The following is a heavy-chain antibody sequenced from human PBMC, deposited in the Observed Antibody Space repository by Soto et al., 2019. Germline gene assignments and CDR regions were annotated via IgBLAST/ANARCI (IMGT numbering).Heavy chain of an antibody. D-gene: IGHD3-10*01. CDR1: GDPISSGGYF. Sequence: QVQLQESGPGLVQPSQTLSLTCTVSGDPISSGGYFWTWIRQHPGKGLEWIGNTYYTGTTYYNPSLKSRVSISVDTSKNQFPLQLTSVTAADTAIYYCARDRVRRDNKPYGMDVWGQGTTVTVSS. CDR2: TYYTGTT. CDR3: ARDRVRRDNKPYGMDV. V-gene: IGHV4-31*03. J-gene: IGHJ6*02.